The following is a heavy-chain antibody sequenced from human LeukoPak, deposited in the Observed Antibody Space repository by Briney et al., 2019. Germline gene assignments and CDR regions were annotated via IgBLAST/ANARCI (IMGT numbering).Heavy chain of an antibody. D-gene: IGHD2-15*01. V-gene: IGHV3-48*04. J-gene: IGHJ4*02. Sequence: GGSLRLSCAVSGLTFSSYSMNWVRQAPGKGLEWLSYISSSGSTMYYADSVKGRFTISRDNAKNSLYLQMNSLRAEDTAVYYCAKAGHHCSGGSCYPDYWGQGTLVTVSS. CDR3: AKAGHHCSGGSCYPDY. CDR2: ISSSGSTM. CDR1: GLTFSSYS.